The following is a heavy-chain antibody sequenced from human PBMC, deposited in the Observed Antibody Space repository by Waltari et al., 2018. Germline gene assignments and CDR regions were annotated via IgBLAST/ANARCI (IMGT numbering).Heavy chain of an antibody. V-gene: IGHV1-2*06. D-gene: IGHD2-2*01. J-gene: IGHJ4*02. CDR3: ARDPIVVVPAARGAGDY. CDR1: GYTFTGYY. Sequence: QVQLVQSGAEVKKPGASVKVSCKASGYTFTGYYMHWVRQAPGQGLEWMGRINPNSGGTIYSQKFQGRVTMARDTAISTAYMELSRLRSDDTAVYYWARDPIVVVPAARGAGDYWGQGTLVTVSS. CDR2: INPNSGGT.